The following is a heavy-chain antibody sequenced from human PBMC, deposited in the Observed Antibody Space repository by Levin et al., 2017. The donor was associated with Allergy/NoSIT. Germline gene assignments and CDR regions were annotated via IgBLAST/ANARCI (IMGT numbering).Heavy chain of an antibody. CDR1: GFTFNAAW. CDR3: TIDHPLYGDYAADSDY. J-gene: IGHJ4*02. CDR2: IKSKSDGETA. D-gene: IGHD4-17*01. V-gene: IGHV3-15*01. Sequence: PGESLKISCAASGFTFNAAWMSWVRQAPGKGLEWVGRIKSKSDGETADYAAPVKGRFTIPRDDSKNTLYLQMNSLKTEDTAVYYWTIDHPLYGDYAADSDYWGQGILVTVSS.